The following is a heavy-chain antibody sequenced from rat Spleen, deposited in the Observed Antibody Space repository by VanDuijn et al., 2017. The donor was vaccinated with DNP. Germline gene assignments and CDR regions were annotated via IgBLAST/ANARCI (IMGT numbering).Heavy chain of an antibody. CDR1: GFTFSNYY. D-gene: IGHD4-3*01. V-gene: IGHV10-4*01. CDR3: TRGPPFDY. J-gene: IGHJ2*01. CDR2: ISIRAHNVAT. Sequence: EVQLVESGGGLVQPGRSMKLSCAASGFTFSNYYMAWVRRAPGKGLDWVASISIRAHNVATLYADSVEERFTVSRDASQSMVYLQMNNLQTEDTALYYCTRGPPFDYWGQGVMVTVSS.